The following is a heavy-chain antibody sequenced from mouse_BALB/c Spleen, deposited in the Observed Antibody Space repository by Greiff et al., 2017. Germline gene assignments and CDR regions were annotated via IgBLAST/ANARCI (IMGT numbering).Heavy chain of an antibody. D-gene: IGHD4-1*01. V-gene: IGHV5-4*02. CDR2: ISDGGSYT. J-gene: IGHJ3*01. Sequence: EVHLVESGGGLVKPGGSLKLSCAASGFTFSDYYMYWVRQTPEKRLEWVATISDGGSYTYYPDSVKGRFTISRDNAKNNLYLQMSSLKSEDTAMYYCAREGGTGTAYWGQGTLVTVSA. CDR1: GFTFSDYY. CDR3: AREGGTGTAY.